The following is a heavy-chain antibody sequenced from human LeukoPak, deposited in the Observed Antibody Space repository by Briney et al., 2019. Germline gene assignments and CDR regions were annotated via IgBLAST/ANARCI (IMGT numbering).Heavy chain of an antibody. CDR3: ARDSPISGSYYGGLGY. V-gene: IGHV1-46*01. CDR2: INPSGGTT. J-gene: IGHJ4*02. CDR1: GYTFTSYY. Sequence: GASVKVSCKASGYTFTSYYMHWVRQAPGQGLDWMGIINPSGGTTSYAQKFQGRVTMTRDTSTNTVYMELSSLRSEDTAVYYCARDSPISGSYYGGLGYWGQGTLVTVSS. D-gene: IGHD1-26*01.